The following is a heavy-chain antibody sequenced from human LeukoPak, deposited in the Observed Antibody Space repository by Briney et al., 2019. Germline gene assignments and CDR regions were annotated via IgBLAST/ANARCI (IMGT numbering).Heavy chain of an antibody. CDR3: AKDLGYSSK. V-gene: IGHV3-30*18. Sequence: GGSLRLSCAASGFTFSSYGMHWVRQAPGKGLEWVAVISYDGSNKYYADPVKGRFTISRDNSKNTLYLQMNSLRAEDTAVYYCAKDLGYSSKWGQGTLVTVSS. CDR1: GFTFSSYG. CDR2: ISYDGSNK. J-gene: IGHJ4*02. D-gene: IGHD6-13*01.